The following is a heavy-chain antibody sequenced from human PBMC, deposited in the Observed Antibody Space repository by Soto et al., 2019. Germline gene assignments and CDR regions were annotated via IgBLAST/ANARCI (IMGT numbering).Heavy chain of an antibody. CDR1: GGSISSYY. CDR3: ARDRGYSNWFDP. Sequence: SETLSLTCTVSGGSISSYYWSWLRQPPGKGLEWIGYIYYSGSTNYNPSLNSRVTISVDTSKNQFSLKLTSVTAADTAVYYCARDRGYSNWFDPWGQGTLVTVSS. V-gene: IGHV4-59*01. D-gene: IGHD5-18*01. J-gene: IGHJ5*02. CDR2: IYYSGST.